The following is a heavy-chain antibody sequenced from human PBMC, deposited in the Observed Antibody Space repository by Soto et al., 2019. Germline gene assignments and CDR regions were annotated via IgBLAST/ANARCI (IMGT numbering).Heavy chain of an antibody. CDR3: ARQGIEAAGDYYYYYYGMDV. CDR2: IYPGDSDT. CDR1: GYSFTSYW. V-gene: IGHV5-51*01. D-gene: IGHD6-13*01. J-gene: IGHJ6*02. Sequence: GESLKISCKGSGYSFTSYWIGWVRQMPGKGLEWMGIIYPGDSDTRYSPSFQGQVTISADKSISTAYLQWSSLKASDTAMYYCARQGIEAAGDYYYYYYGMDVWGQGTTVTVSS.